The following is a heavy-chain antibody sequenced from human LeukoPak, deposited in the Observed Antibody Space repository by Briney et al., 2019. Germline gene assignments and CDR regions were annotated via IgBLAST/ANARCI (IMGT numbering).Heavy chain of an antibody. D-gene: IGHD1-1*01. CDR2: IYYSGST. V-gene: IGHV4-61*01. CDR3: ARDTRTTSHYYYYGMDV. J-gene: IGHJ6*02. Sequence: SETLSLTCAVSGGSISSSSYYWNWIRQPPGRGLEWIGYIYYSGSTNYNPSLKSRVTISVDTSKNQFSLRLSSVTAADTAVYYCARDTRTTSHYYYYGMDVWGQGTTVTVSS. CDR1: GGSISSSSYY.